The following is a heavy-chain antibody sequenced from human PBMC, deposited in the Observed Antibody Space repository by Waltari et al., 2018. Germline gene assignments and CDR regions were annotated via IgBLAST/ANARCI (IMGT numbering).Heavy chain of an antibody. D-gene: IGHD6-13*01. CDR1: GYIFSNYG. CDR3: ARDDVDSSNFGGF. V-gene: IGHV1-18*01. Sequence: QLVQSGAEVKKPGASVEVSCKASGYIFSNYGITWVRKAPGQGLEWMGWIYPYNGNTKYEQNFQGRVTMTTDTSTTTAYMEIRSLRSDDTAIYYCARDDVDSSNFGGFWGQGTLVTVSS. J-gene: IGHJ4*02. CDR2: IYPYNGNT.